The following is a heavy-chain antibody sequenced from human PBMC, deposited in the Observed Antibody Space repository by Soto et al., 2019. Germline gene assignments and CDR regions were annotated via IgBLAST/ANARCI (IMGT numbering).Heavy chain of an antibody. D-gene: IGHD4-17*01. V-gene: IGHV3-23*01. CDR2: ITSSGAGT. Sequence: GGSLRLSCAASGFTFSNYIMSWVRQAPGKGLEWVSVITSSGAGTYYADSVKGRFTISRDNSKNTLYLQMNSLRAEDTAVYYCARDTGRYYMDVWGKGTTVTVSS. CDR3: ARDTGRYYMDV. J-gene: IGHJ6*03. CDR1: GFTFSNYI.